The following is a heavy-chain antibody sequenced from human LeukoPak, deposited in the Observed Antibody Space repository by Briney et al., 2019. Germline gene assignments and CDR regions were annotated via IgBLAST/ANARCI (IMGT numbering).Heavy chain of an antibody. CDR1: GYTFTSYG. J-gene: IGHJ4*02. D-gene: IGHD6-19*01. CDR2: ISAYNGNT. Sequence: ASVKVSCKASGYTFTSYGISWVRQAPGQGLEWMRWISAYNGNTNYAQKFQGRVTITADESTSTAYMELSSLRSEDTAVYYCARDHSSGLYYFDYWGQGTLVTVSS. CDR3: ARDHSSGLYYFDY. V-gene: IGHV1-18*01.